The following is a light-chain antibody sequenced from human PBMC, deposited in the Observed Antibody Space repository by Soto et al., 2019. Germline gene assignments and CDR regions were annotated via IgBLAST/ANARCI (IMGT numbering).Light chain of an antibody. CDR2: AAS. Sequence: EIVLTQSPGTLSLSPGERATLSCRASQSVSSNVAWYQQKPGQAPRLLIYAASSRATGIPARFCGSGSGTDFSLPISSLEPEDFAAYYCQQRSNWPPSITFGQGTRLEIK. CDR3: QQRSNWPPSIT. J-gene: IGKJ5*01. CDR1: QSVSSN. V-gene: IGKV3-11*01.